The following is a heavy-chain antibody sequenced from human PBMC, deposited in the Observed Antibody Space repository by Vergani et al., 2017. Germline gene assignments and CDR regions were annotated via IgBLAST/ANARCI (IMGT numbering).Heavy chain of an antibody. J-gene: IGHJ1*01. CDR1: GFTFDTYN. CDR3: TTAWGVYYLHGEYFQY. V-gene: IGHV3-23*01. CDR2: IRSGGGDI. D-gene: IGHD3-10*01. Sequence: EVQLLESGGGLVQPGGSRRLSCAGAGFTFDTYNMAYVRQAPGKGLEWVASIRSGGGDIFYADSVTGRFTISRNNSKNNLFLQMKSLKDEDTDVYYCTTAWGVYYLHGEYFQYWGRGTLVSVSS.